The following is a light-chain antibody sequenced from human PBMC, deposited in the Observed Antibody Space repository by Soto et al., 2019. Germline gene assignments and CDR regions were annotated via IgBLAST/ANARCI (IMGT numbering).Light chain of an antibody. Sequence: DIRMTQSPSTFSASTGDRVTITCRASQSISSQLAWYQLKPGKAPKLLIYKASSLESGVPSRFSGSGSGTEFTLTISTLQSEDFAIYYCQQYISYPLTFGGGTKVEIK. J-gene: IGKJ4*01. CDR1: QSISSQ. V-gene: IGKV1-5*03. CDR2: KAS. CDR3: QQYISYPLT.